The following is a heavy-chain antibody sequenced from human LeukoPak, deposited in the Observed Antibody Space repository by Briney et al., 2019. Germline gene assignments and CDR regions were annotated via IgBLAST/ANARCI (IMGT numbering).Heavy chain of an antibody. CDR2: INPNSGGT. CDR1: GYTFTGYY. Sequence: ASVKVSCKASGYTFTGYYMHWVRQAPGQGLEWMGWINPNSGGTNYAQKFQGRVTMIRDTSISTAYMELSRLRSDDTAVYYCAREDTAMVMVWFDPWGQGTLVTVSS. CDR3: AREDTAMVMVWFDP. J-gene: IGHJ5*02. D-gene: IGHD5-18*01. V-gene: IGHV1-2*02.